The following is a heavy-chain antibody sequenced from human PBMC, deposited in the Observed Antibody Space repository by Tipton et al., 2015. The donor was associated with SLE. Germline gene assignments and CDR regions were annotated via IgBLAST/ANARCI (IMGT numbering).Heavy chain of an antibody. D-gene: IGHD4-17*01. J-gene: IGHJ5*02. CDR1: GYTFSSYD. CDR3: VRDVEDDYSDLRGP. Sequence: QLVQSGAEVKKPGASVKVSCKASGYTFSSYDISWVRQASGQGLEWMGWMRPSSGDTGYAQKFQGRATMTSNTSKSTAYLELNTLTSEDTAMYYCVRDVEDDYSDLRGPWGLGTLVTVYS. CDR2: MRPSSGDT. V-gene: IGHV1-8*01.